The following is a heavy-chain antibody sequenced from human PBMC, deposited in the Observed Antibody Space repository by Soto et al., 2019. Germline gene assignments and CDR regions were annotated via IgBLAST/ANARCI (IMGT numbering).Heavy chain of an antibody. D-gene: IGHD2-15*01. CDR1: GFTFSSYS. CDR2: ISSSSSSI. J-gene: IGHJ4*02. CDR3: AGYCSGGSCYSEADY. V-gene: IGHV3-21*01. Sequence: EVQLVESGGGLVKPGGSLRLSCAASGFTFSSYSMNWVRQAPGKGLEWVSSISSSSSSINYADSVKGRFTISRDNAKNSLYLQMNSLRAEDTAVYYCAGYCSGGSCYSEADYWGQGTLVTVSS.